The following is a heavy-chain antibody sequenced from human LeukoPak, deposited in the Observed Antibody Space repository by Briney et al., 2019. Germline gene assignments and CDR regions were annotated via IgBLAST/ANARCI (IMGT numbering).Heavy chain of an antibody. J-gene: IGHJ4*02. CDR1: GITLSNYG. V-gene: IGHV3-23*01. CDR2: ISERGGST. Sequence: GGSLRLSCVVSGITLSNYGMSWVRQAPGKGLEWVSGISERGGSTNYADSVKGRFIISRDTSKNTVYLQMSSLRVEDTAVYFCAKRGIVIRAVIIIGFHKEAYYFDYWGQGVLVTVSS. CDR3: AKRGIVIRAVIIIGFHKEAYYFDY. D-gene: IGHD3-10*01.